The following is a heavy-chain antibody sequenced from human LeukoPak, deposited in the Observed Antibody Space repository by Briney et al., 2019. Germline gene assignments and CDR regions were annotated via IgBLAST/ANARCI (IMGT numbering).Heavy chain of an antibody. V-gene: IGHV4-30-2*01. J-gene: IGHJ5*02. CDR3: ARARDTTSGSNWFDP. CDR2: IYHSGTT. Sequence: SETLSLTCTVSGGSIYGGGYYWSWIRQPPGKGLEWIGYIYHSGTTYYNPSLKSRVTISIDRSKNQFSLKLSSVTAADTAVYYCARARDTTSGSNWFDPWGQGTLVTVSS. D-gene: IGHD1-26*01. CDR1: GGSIYGGGYY.